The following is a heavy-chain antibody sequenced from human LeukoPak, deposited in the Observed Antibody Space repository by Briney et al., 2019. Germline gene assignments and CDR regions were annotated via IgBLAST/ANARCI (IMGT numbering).Heavy chain of an antibody. CDR3: ASGSSGYDP. Sequence: KPSETLSLTCTVPGGPISTYYWSWIRQPAGKGLEWIGRIHTSGTTIYNPSLKSRVTMSVDTSKNQFSLKLTPLTAADTAVYYCASGSSGYDPWGQGTLVTVSS. CDR2: IHTSGTT. D-gene: IGHD5-12*01. V-gene: IGHV4-4*07. J-gene: IGHJ5*02. CDR1: GGPISTYY.